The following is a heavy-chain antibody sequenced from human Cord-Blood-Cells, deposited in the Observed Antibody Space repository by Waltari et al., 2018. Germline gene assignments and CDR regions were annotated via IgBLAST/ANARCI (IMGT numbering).Heavy chain of an antibody. CDR1: GGSFSGYY. D-gene: IGHD6-13*01. CDR3: ASISSSWYGVPFDY. Sequence: QVQLQQWGAGLLKPSETLSLTCAVYGGSFSGYYWSWIRQPPGKGLEWIGEINHSGSTNYNPSPKSRVTISVDTSKNQFSLKLSSVTAADTAVYYCASISSSWYGVPFDYWGQGTLVTVSS. V-gene: IGHV4-34*01. J-gene: IGHJ4*02. CDR2: INHSGST.